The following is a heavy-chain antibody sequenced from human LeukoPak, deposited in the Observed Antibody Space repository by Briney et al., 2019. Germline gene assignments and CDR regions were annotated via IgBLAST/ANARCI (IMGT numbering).Heavy chain of an antibody. Sequence: GGSLRLSCAASGFTFSSYWMSWVRQAPGKGLEWVANIKQDGGETYYVDSLKGRFTISRDNAKNSLYLQMNGLRAEDSAVYYCATNRYTAFDFRGQGTMVTVSS. J-gene: IGHJ3*01. V-gene: IGHV3-7*02. CDR1: GFTFSSYW. CDR3: ATNRYTAFDF. D-gene: IGHD2-2*02. CDR2: IKQDGGET.